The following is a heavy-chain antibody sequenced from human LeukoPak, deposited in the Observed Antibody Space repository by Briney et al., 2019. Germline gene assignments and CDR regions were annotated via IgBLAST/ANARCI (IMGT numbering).Heavy chain of an antibody. CDR3: ARDGQGGSYSSSSEFDY. CDR1: GFTFSSYA. D-gene: IGHD6-6*01. J-gene: IGHJ4*02. Sequence: GGSLRLSCAASGFTFSSYAMHWVRQAPGKGLEWVAVISHDGSNKYYADSVKGRFTISRDNSKSTLYLQMNSLRAEDTAVYYCARDGQGGSYSSSSEFDYWGQGTLVTVSS. V-gene: IGHV3-30-3*01. CDR2: ISHDGSNK.